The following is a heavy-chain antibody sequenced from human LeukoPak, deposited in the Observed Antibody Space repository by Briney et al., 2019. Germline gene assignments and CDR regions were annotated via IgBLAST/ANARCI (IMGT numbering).Heavy chain of an antibody. CDR2: INHSGST. D-gene: IGHD6-19*01. Sequence: SETLSLTCAVYGGSFSGYYWSWIRQPPGKGLEWIGEINHSGSTNYNPSLKSRVTISVDTSKNQFSLKLSSVTAADTAVYYCARARQWLGHFHYWGQGTLVTVSS. CDR3: ARARQWLGHFHY. CDR1: GGSFSGYY. J-gene: IGHJ4*02. V-gene: IGHV4-34*01.